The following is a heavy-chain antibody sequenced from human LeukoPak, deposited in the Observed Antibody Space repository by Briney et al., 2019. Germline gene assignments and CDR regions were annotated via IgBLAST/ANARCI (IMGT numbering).Heavy chain of an antibody. CDR2: IIPIFGTA. J-gene: IGHJ6*02. CDR3: ASVYKYAMDV. CDR1: GGTFSSYA. Sequence: SVKVSCKASGGTFSSYAISWVRQAPGQGLEWMGGIIPIFGTANYARKFQGRVTITADESTSTAYMELSSLRSEDTAVYYCASVYKYAMDVWGQGTTVTVSS. V-gene: IGHV1-69*01.